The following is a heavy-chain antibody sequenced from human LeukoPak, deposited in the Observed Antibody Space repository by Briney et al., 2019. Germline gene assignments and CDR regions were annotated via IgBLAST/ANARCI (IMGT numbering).Heavy chain of an antibody. Sequence: PGGSLRLSCAASGFTFSTYAMSWVRQAPGKGLEWVSGISGSGGSTFYADSVKGRFTISRDNAKNSLYLQMNSLRADDTAVYYCARMNTAMVNGLNYYYYMDVWGKGTTVTISS. CDR3: ARMNTAMVNGLNYYYYMDV. CDR1: GFTFSTYA. J-gene: IGHJ6*03. CDR2: ISGSGGST. V-gene: IGHV3-23*01. D-gene: IGHD5-18*01.